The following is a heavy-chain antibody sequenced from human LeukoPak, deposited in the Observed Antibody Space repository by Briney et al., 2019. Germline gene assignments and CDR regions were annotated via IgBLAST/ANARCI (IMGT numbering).Heavy chain of an antibody. J-gene: IGHJ4*02. CDR1: GFTFSSYT. CDR2: ISSHGGST. Sequence: GGSLRLSCLVSGFTFSSYTMHWVRQAPGKGLEYISAISSHGGSTYYADSVKGRFTISRDNSTNTLYLRMSSLRVEDTAVYYCMKDRWADYYGSGTYFDSWGQGTLVTVSS. CDR3: MKDRWADYYGSGTYFDS. D-gene: IGHD3-10*01. V-gene: IGHV3-64D*06.